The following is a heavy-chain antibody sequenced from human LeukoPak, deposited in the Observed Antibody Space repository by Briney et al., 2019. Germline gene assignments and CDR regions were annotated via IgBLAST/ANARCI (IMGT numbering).Heavy chain of an antibody. Sequence: SETLSLTCTVSGGSISSYYWSWIRQPAGKGLESIGHISTSGSTNYNPSLKSRVTMSVDTSKNQFSLKLSSVTAADTAVYYCAKDTASSWWYFDLWGRGTLVTVSS. CDR1: GGSISSYY. CDR2: ISTSGST. D-gene: IGHD5-18*01. J-gene: IGHJ2*01. CDR3: AKDTASSWWYFDL. V-gene: IGHV4-4*07.